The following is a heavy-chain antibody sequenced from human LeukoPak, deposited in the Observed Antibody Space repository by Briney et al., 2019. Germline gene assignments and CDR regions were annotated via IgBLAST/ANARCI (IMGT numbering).Heavy chain of an antibody. CDR1: GGSISRYY. Sequence: SETLSLTCTVSGGSISRYYWSWIRQPPGKGLEWIGYISYSGSTNYNPSLKSRVTISVDTSKNQFSLKLSSVTAADTAVYYCASGGYSYGVDYWGQGTLVTVSS. J-gene: IGHJ4*02. CDR3: ASGGYSYGVDY. V-gene: IGHV4-59*01. CDR2: ISYSGST. D-gene: IGHD5-18*01.